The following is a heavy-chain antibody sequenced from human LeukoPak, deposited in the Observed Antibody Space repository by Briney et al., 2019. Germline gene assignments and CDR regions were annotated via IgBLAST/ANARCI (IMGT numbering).Heavy chain of an antibody. CDR3: ARGSYDFWSGYYF. CDR1: GFTVSSNY. CDR2: IYSGGST. Sequence: GGSLRLSCAASGFTVSSNYMSWVRQAPGKGLEWVSVIYSGGSTYYADSVKGRFTISRDNSKNTLYLQMNSLRAEDTAVYYCARGSYDFWSGYYFWGQGTLVTVSS. D-gene: IGHD3-3*01. V-gene: IGHV3-53*01. J-gene: IGHJ4*02.